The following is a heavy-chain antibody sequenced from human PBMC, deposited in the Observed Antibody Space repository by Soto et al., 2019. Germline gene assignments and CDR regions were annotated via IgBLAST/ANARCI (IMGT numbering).Heavy chain of an antibody. CDR2: ISSSGSTV. D-gene: IGHD3-22*01. CDR1: GFTFSSPE. J-gene: IGHJ4*02. CDR3: AREGSYDTMDY. V-gene: IGHV3-48*03. Sequence: EVQLVESGGGLVQPGGSLRLSCVASGFTFSSPEMNWVRLAPGKGLEWVSYISSSGSTVYHADSVEGRLTISRDNAKNSLFLQMNSLRAEDTALYYCAREGSYDTMDYWGLGTLVTVSS.